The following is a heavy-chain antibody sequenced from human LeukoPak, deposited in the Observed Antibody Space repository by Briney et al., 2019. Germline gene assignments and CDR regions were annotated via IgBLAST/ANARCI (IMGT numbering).Heavy chain of an antibody. D-gene: IGHD6-19*01. CDR2: IYYSGST. Sequence: SETLSLTCTVSGGSISSYYWSWIRQPPGKGLEWIGYIYYSGSTNYNPSLKSRVTISVDTSKNQFSLKLSSVTAADTAVYYCARDRSGYSSGWYRRGDAFDIWGQGTMVTVSS. J-gene: IGHJ3*02. CDR3: ARDRSGYSSGWYRRGDAFDI. CDR1: GGSISSYY. V-gene: IGHV4-59*01.